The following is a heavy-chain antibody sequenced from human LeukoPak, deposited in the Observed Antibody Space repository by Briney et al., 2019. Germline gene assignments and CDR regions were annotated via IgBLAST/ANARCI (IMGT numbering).Heavy chain of an antibody. Sequence: GGSLRLSCAASGFTFTNAWMNWVRQAPGKGLEWIGRIKSKADGETIDYAAPVKGRFTFSRDDSKNMLYLQMNSLKSEDTAVYYCSTLTSRGLSDSWGQGTLVTVSS. CDR1: GFTFTNAW. D-gene: IGHD1-20*01. J-gene: IGHJ4*02. CDR3: STLTSRGLSDS. V-gene: IGHV3-15*07. CDR2: IKSKADGETI.